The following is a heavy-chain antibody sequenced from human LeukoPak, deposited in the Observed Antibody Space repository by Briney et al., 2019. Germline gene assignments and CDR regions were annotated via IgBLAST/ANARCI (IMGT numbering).Heavy chain of an antibody. CDR3: ARCAGYSSSTSRYPGWYSGRNWFDP. Sequence: SETLALICTVSGGSISSGGYYRSWIRQHPGKGLEWIGYIYYSGSTYYNPSLKSRVTISVDTSKNQFSLKLSSVTAADTAVYYCARCAGYSSSTSRYPGWYSGRNWFDPWGQVTLVTVSS. CDR2: IYYSGST. CDR1: GGSISSGGYY. J-gene: IGHJ5*02. D-gene: IGHD2-2*01. V-gene: IGHV4-31*03.